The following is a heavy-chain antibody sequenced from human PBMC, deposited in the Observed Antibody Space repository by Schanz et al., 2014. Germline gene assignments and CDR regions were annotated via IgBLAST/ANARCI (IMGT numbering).Heavy chain of an antibody. CDR2: INPTDGTS. D-gene: IGHD1-26*01. Sequence: QMQLLQSGAEVKKPGAPVRLPCKTSGFTFTRYYMHWVRQAPGQGLEWMGIINPTDGTSTYAQKCQGRVTMTRDTSTSTVYLELSSLRSEDTAVYYCAKGRGSYGDGFDIWGQGTMVTVSS. CDR3: AKGRGSYGDGFDI. CDR1: GFTFTRYY. J-gene: IGHJ3*02. V-gene: IGHV1-46*01.